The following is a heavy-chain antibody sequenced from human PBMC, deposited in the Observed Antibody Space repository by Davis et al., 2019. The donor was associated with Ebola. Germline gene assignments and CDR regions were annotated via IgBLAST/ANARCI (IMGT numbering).Heavy chain of an antibody. CDR1: GFTFSSYA. D-gene: IGHD5-18*01. Sequence: GESLKISCAASGFTFSSYAMSWVRQAPGKGLEWVSAISGSGGSTYYADSVKGRFTISRDNAKNSLYLQMNSLRAEDTAVYYCASARGYTYAYDYWGQGTLVTVSS. V-gene: IGHV3-23*01. CDR3: ASARGYTYAYDY. CDR2: ISGSGGST. J-gene: IGHJ4*02.